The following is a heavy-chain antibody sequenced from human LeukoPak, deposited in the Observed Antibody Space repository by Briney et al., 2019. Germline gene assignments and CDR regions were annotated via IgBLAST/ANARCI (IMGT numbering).Heavy chain of an antibody. J-gene: IGHJ4*02. V-gene: IGHV3-66*01. Sequence: PGGSLRLACAASGFTASSNYMSWVRQAPGKGLEWASVIYSGGSTYYADSVKGRFTISRDNSKNTLYLQMNSLRAEDTAVYYCATDLPDYYGSGSYYNVGRYFDYWGQGTLVTVSS. CDR2: IYSGGST. CDR3: ATDLPDYYGSGSYYNVGRYFDY. CDR1: GFTASSNY. D-gene: IGHD3-10*01.